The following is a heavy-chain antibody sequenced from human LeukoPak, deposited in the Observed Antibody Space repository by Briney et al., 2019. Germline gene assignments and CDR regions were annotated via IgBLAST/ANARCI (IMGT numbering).Heavy chain of an antibody. CDR1: GGSISSYY. J-gene: IGHJ6*02. CDR3: ATGETFGIDV. V-gene: IGHV4-4*07. D-gene: IGHD1-26*01. Sequence: SETLSLTCTVSGGSISSYYWSWIRQPAGKGLEWIGRIYTSGSTNYNPSLKSRVTISLDTSKNQFSLKVNSVTAADTAVYYCATGETFGIDVWGQGTTVTVSS. CDR2: IYTSGST.